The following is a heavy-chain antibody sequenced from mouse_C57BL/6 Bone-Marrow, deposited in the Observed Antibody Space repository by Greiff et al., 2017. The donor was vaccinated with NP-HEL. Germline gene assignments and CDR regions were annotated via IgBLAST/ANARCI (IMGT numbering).Heavy chain of an antibody. D-gene: IGHD1-1*02. CDR3: SEDSAVYDRASDYYGGVYAMDY. CDR1: YTFSRRVH. CDR2: GQGLEWIG. Sequence: QVQLQQSGPELARPWASVKISCQAFYTFSRRVHFAIRDTNYWMQWVKQRPGQGLEWIGAIYPGYGDTGSIQKFKGTATLTADKSSSTVDMRVSSLTSEDSAVYDRASDYYGGVYAMDYWGRGTSATVTA. J-gene: IGHJ4*01. V-gene: IGHV1-87*01.